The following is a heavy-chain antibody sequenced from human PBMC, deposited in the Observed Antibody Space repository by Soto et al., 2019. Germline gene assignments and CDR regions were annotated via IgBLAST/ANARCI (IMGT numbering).Heavy chain of an antibody. D-gene: IGHD2-8*01. Sequence: EVQLVESGGGLVKPGGSLRLSCAASGFTFSSYSMNWVRQAPGKGLEWVSSISSSSSYIYYADSVKGRFTISRANAKNSLYLQMNSLRAEDTAVYYCARDQRGCTNGVCYRRVVHYWGQGTLVTVSS. J-gene: IGHJ4*02. CDR3: ARDQRGCTNGVCYRRVVHY. V-gene: IGHV3-21*01. CDR2: ISSSSSYI. CDR1: GFTFSSYS.